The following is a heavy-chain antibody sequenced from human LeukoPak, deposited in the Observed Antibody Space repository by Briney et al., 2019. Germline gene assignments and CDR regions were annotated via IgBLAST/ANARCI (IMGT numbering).Heavy chain of an antibody. Sequence: GASVKVSCKASGGTFSSYAISWVRQAPGQGLEWMGGIIPIFGTASYAQKFQGRVTITADESTSTAYMELSSLRSEDTAVYYCARGGYYDSSGYDTFDYWGQGTLVTVSS. CDR1: GGTFSSYA. V-gene: IGHV1-69*13. D-gene: IGHD3-22*01. J-gene: IGHJ4*02. CDR3: ARGGYYDSSGYDTFDY. CDR2: IIPIFGTA.